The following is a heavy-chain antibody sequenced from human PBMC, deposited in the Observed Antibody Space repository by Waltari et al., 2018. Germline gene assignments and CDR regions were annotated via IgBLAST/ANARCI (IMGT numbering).Heavy chain of an antibody. D-gene: IGHD1-26*01. CDR2: IDSTGTYI. Sequence: EVQLVESGGTVVQPGRNLRLSCAASGFTFKRFAMNWVRQAPGKGLEWVASIDSTGTYIYYTDSVKGRFTISRDDAKDSLFLQMSSLRVEDTAMYYCAREWVEGVWGQGTTVTVSS. CDR3: AREWVEGV. J-gene: IGHJ6*02. CDR1: GFTFKRFA. V-gene: IGHV3-21*01.